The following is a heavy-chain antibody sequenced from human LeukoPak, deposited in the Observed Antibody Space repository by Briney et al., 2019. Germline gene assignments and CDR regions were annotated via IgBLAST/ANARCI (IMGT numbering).Heavy chain of an antibody. Sequence: ASVKVSCKASGYTFTGYYMHWVRQAPGHGLEWMGWINPNSGGTNYAQKFQGRVTMTRDTSISTAYMELSSLRSDDTAVYYCARVDDDFWSGYTNFDYWGQGTLVTVSS. V-gene: IGHV1-2*02. J-gene: IGHJ4*02. D-gene: IGHD3-3*01. CDR1: GYTFTGYY. CDR2: INPNSGGT. CDR3: ARVDDDFWSGYTNFDY.